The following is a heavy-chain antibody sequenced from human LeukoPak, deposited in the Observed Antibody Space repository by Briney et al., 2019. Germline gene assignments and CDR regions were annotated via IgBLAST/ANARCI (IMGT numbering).Heavy chain of an antibody. Sequence: GGSLRLSCAASGFTFSSYAMSWARQAPGKGLEWVSAISGSGGSTYYADSVKGRFTISRDNSKNTLYLQMNSLRAEDTAVYYCAKDSFDPYYDILTGYPFPDYWGQGTLVTVSS. J-gene: IGHJ4*02. D-gene: IGHD3-9*01. CDR1: GFTFSSYA. CDR3: AKDSFDPYYDILTGYPFPDY. CDR2: ISGSGGST. V-gene: IGHV3-23*01.